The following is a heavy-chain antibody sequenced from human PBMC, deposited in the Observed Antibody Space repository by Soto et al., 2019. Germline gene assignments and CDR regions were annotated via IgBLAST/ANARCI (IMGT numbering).Heavy chain of an antibody. CDR2: IAEDGSEK. J-gene: IGHJ4*02. Sequence: GGSLRLSCAASGFTFSSNWMSWVRQAPGKGLEWVANIAEDGSEKYYVDSVKGRFTISRDNAKNSVYLQMNSLRAEDTAVYYCARDLRRDVSYYFDHWGQGTLVTVSS. D-gene: IGHD3-10*01. CDR1: GFTFSSNW. CDR3: ARDLRRDVSYYFDH. V-gene: IGHV3-7*01.